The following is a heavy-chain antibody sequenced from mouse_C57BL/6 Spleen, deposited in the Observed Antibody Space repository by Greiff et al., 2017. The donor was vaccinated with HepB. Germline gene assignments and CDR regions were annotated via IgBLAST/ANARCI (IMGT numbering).Heavy chain of an antibody. D-gene: IGHD1-1*01. CDR1: GYTFTSYW. CDR2: IHPNSGST. CDR3: ARPSYDGSSYGYYAMDY. V-gene: IGHV1-64*01. Sequence: QVQLQQPGAELVKPGASVKLSCKASGYTFTSYWMHWVKQRPGQGLEWIGMIHPNSGSTNYNEKFKSKATLTVDKSSSTAYMQLSSLTSEDSAVYYCARPSYDGSSYGYYAMDYWGQGTSVTVSS. J-gene: IGHJ4*01.